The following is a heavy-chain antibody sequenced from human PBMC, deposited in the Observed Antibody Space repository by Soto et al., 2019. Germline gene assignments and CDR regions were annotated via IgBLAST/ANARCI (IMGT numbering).Heavy chain of an antibody. Sequence: EVQLVESGGDLVQPGGSLRLSCAASGFAVSSNYMTWVRQAPGKGLEWVSVIHSGGDTHYADSVRGRFTISRANSKKTLYLQMNSLRAEDTDVYYCARSRTGTKYGGMDVWGQGTTVTVAS. V-gene: IGHV3-66*01. J-gene: IGHJ6*02. CDR3: ARSRTGTKYGGMDV. CDR1: GFAVSSNY. CDR2: IHSGGDT. D-gene: IGHD1-7*01.